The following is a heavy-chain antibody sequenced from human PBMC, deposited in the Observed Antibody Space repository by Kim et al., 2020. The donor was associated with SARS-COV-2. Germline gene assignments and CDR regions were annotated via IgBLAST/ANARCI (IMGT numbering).Heavy chain of an antibody. V-gene: IGHV3-7*01. CDR2: INQDGSER. CDR1: GFTFSTFW. J-gene: IGHJ5*02. D-gene: IGHD1-1*01. Sequence: GGSLRLSCAASGFTFSTFWMTWVRQAPGKGLEWVAHINQDGSERSYVDSVQGRFTISRDNAKNSLYLQMNSLRVEDSAVYHCAKGHWWVDPWGQGTRVSVSS. CDR3: AKGHWWVDP.